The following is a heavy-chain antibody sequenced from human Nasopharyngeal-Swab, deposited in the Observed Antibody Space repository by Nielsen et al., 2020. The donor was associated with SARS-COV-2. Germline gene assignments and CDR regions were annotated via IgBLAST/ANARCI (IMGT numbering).Heavy chain of an antibody. CDR2: IYSGGSST. J-gene: IGHJ4*02. Sequence: GESLKISCAASGFTFSSYAMSWVRQAPGKGLEWVSVIYSGGSSTYYADSVKGRFTISRDNSKNTLYLQINSLRAEDTAVYYCAKNSYGFGYYFDYWGQGTLVTVSS. D-gene: IGHD5-18*01. V-gene: IGHV3-23*03. CDR1: GFTFSSYA. CDR3: AKNSYGFGYYFDY.